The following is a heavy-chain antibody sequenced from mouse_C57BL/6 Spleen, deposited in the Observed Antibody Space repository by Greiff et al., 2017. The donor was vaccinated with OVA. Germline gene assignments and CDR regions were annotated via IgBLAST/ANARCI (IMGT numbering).Heavy chain of an antibody. Sequence: VQLQQSGPELVKPGASVKISCKAFGYAFSSSWMNWVKQRPGKGLEWIGRIYPGDGDTNYNGKFKGKATLTADKSSSTAYMQLSSLTSEDSAVYFCARSPYGSSYDYWGQGTTLTVSS. CDR1: GYAFSSSW. D-gene: IGHD1-1*01. J-gene: IGHJ2*01. CDR3: ARSPYGSSYDY. V-gene: IGHV1-82*01. CDR2: IYPGDGDT.